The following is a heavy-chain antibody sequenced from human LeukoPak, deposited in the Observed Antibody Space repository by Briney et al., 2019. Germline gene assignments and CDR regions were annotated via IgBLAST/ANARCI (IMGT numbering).Heavy chain of an antibody. CDR3: TRVSGYSGYGVDY. CDR1: GFTFGDYA. V-gene: IGHV3-49*04. J-gene: IGHJ4*02. Sequence: GGSLTLSCTASGFTFGDYAISWVRQAPGKGLEWVGFIRSKAYGGTTEYAASVKGRFTISRDDSKSIAYLQMNSLKTEDTAVYYCTRVSGYSGYGVDYWGQGTLVTVSS. D-gene: IGHD5-12*01. CDR2: IRSKAYGGTT.